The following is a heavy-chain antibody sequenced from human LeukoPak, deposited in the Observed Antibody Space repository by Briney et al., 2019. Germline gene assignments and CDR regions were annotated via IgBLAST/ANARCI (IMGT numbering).Heavy chain of an antibody. CDR2: IKQDGSEK. CDR1: GFTFSSYW. Sequence: PGGSLRLSCAASGFTFSSYWMSWVRQAPGKGLEWVANIKQDGSEKYYVDSVKGRFTISRDNAKNSLYLQMNSLRADDTAVYYCARDLYWTPRTFFDYWGQGTLVTVSS. J-gene: IGHJ4*02. CDR3: ARDLYWTPRTFFDY. D-gene: IGHD1-1*01. V-gene: IGHV3-7*03.